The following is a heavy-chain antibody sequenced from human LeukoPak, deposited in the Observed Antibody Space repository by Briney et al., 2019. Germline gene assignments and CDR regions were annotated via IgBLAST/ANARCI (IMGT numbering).Heavy chain of an antibody. Sequence: GESLKISCKGSGYTFSNYWIVWVRQIPGKGLEWMGIIYPDDSDTRYSPSFEGQVTISADKSINTVYVQWSSLKASDTAMYYCARRIYSSGYYYFDHWGQGTLVTVSS. J-gene: IGHJ4*02. CDR1: GYTFSNYW. V-gene: IGHV5-51*01. CDR3: ARRIYSSGYYYFDH. CDR2: IYPDDSDT. D-gene: IGHD3-22*01.